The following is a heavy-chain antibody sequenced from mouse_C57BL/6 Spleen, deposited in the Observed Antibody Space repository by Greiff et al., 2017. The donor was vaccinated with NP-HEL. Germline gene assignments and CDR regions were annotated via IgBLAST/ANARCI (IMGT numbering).Heavy chain of an antibody. Sequence: QVQLQQPGAELVKPGASVKLSCKASGYTFTSYGMHWVKQRPGRGLEWIGGIDPNSGGTYYNEKFKGKATLTADKSSSTAYMQLSSLTSEDSAVYYGARYGDGFDYWGQGTTLTVSS. D-gene: IGHD1-1*01. J-gene: IGHJ2*01. CDR2: IDPNSGGT. CDR3: ARYGDGFDY. CDR1: GYTFTSYG. V-gene: IGHV1-72*01.